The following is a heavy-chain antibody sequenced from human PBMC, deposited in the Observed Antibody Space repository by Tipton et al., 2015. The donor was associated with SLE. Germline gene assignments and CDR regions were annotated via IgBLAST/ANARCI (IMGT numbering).Heavy chain of an antibody. CDR2: IYNSGDT. J-gene: IGHJ5*02. V-gene: IGHV4-59*02. Sequence: TLSLTCTVSGASVSSHYWSGIRQPPGKGLEWSGYIYNSGDTNYNPSLKSRVTMSLDTSKNPFSLKLRSGTAADTAVYYCARDALGVAARWFDPWGPGTLVTVSS. CDR1: GASVSSHY. CDR3: ARDALGVAARWFDP. D-gene: IGHD6-19*01.